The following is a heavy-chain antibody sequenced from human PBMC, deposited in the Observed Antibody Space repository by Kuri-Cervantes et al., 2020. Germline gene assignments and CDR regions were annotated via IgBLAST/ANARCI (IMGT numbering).Heavy chain of an antibody. Sequence: SETLSLTCTVSGGSISSYYWSWIRQPPGKGLEWIGYIYYSGSTNYNPSLKSRVTMSVDTSKNQFSLKLSSVHAADTAVYYCARITMIVVPPSDAFDIWGQGTTVTVSS. J-gene: IGHJ3*02. CDR3: ARITMIVVPPSDAFDI. CDR2: IYYSGST. D-gene: IGHD3-22*01. V-gene: IGHV4-59*12. CDR1: GGSISSYY.